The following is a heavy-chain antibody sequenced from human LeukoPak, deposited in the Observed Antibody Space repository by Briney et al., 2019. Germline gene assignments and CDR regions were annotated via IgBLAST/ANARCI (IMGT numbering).Heavy chain of an antibody. J-gene: IGHJ4*02. Sequence: SETLSLTCAISGASISSTNWWIWVRQPPGKGLEWIGYIYYSEMYNNPSLKSRVTISVDTSKNQFSLKLSSVTAADTAVYYCASRGGRSGYHYIGYWGQGTLVTVSS. V-gene: IGHV4-30-4*01. CDR3: ASRGGRSGYHYIGY. D-gene: IGHD3-22*01. CDR2: IYYSEM. CDR1: GASISSTNW.